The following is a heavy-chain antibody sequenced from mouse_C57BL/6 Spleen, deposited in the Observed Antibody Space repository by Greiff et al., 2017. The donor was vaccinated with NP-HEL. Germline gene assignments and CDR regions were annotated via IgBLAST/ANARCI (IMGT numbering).Heavy chain of an antibody. D-gene: IGHD1-1*01. Sequence: VQLKQSGAELVRPGASVKLSCTASGFNIKDYYMHWVKQRPEQGLEWIGRIDPEDGDTEYAPKFQGKATMTADTSSNTAYLQLSSLTSEDTAVYYCTKTYSSSPQYFDVWGTGTTVTVSS. CDR3: TKTYSSSPQYFDV. V-gene: IGHV14-1*01. CDR2: IDPEDGDT. CDR1: GFNIKDYY. J-gene: IGHJ1*03.